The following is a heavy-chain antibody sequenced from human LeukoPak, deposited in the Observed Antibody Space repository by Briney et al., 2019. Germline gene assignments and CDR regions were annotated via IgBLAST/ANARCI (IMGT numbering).Heavy chain of an antibody. D-gene: IGHD1-14*01. CDR2: IRSKANTYAT. V-gene: IGHV3-73*01. CDR1: GFTFSGSA. CDR3: TRYNVGFVY. Sequence: GGSLRLSCAASGFTFSGSAMHWVRQASGKGLEWVGRIRSKANTYATAYAASVKGRFTISRDDSKNTAYLQMSSLETEDTAIYYCTRYNVGFVYWGQGTLVTVSS. J-gene: IGHJ4*02.